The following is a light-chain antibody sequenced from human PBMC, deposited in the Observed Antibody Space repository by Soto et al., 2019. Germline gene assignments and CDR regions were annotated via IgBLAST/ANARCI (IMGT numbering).Light chain of an antibody. CDR3: GSITRSSTSV. J-gene: IGLJ1*01. CDR1: SSDVGGFEY. V-gene: IGLV2-14*01. CDR2: DVT. Sequence: QSALSQPASVSGSPGQSITISCTGTSSDVGGFEYVSWYQHQPGKAPKLIIYDVTKRPSGVSNRFSGSKSGNTASLTISGIQAKDEGDYYCGSITRSSTSVFGTGTKLTVL.